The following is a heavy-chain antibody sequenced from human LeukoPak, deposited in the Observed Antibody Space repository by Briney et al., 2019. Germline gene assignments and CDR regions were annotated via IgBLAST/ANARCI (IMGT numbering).Heavy chain of an antibody. CDR2: ISYDGVNK. D-gene: IGHD2-21*01. CDR1: GFSFRSYA. Sequence: GGSLRLSCVASGFSFRSYAFHWVRQAPGRGLESVAVISYDGVNKFYSDSVKGRFTVSRGDAENTVFLQMNGLRAEDTAVYSCVRSTSITSYLNFWGQGTLVTVSS. V-gene: IGHV3-30*04. CDR3: VRSTSITSYLNF. J-gene: IGHJ4*02.